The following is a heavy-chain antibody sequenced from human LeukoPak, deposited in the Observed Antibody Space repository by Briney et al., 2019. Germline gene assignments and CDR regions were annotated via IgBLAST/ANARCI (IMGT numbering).Heavy chain of an antibody. CDR2: IIPIFGTA. CDR3: ARAHRQLERLGRYYFDY. V-gene: IGHV1-69*13. J-gene: IGHJ4*02. D-gene: IGHD1-1*01. CDR1: GYTFTSYG. Sequence: SVKVSCKASGYTFTSYGISWVRQAPGRGLEWMGGIIPIFGTANYAQKFQGRVTITADESTSTAYMELSSLRSEDTAVYYCARAHRQLERLGRYYFDYWGQGTLVTVSS.